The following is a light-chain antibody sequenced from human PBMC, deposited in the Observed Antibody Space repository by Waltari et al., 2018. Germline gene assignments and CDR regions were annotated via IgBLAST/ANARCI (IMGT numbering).Light chain of an antibody. Sequence: DLVMTQSPDFLPVSLGERATITCRSSLTILRSSSSGNALAWFPRRPVPPPTPVIYWASYRDPGVPDRLSGSGSGTDFTLTISSLQAEDVAVYYCQQYYSLPYTFGPGTRLEIK. CDR3: QQYYSLPYT. CDR1: LTILRSSSSGNA. J-gene: IGKJ2*01. CDR2: WAS. V-gene: IGKV4-1*01.